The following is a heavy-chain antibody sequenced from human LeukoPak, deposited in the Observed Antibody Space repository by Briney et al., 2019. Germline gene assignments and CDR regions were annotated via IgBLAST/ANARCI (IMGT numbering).Heavy chain of an antibody. J-gene: IGHJ3*02. D-gene: IGHD3-22*01. CDR2: ISYSGST. V-gene: IGHV4-59*08. CDR3: ARLLNNDNSGDPDTFDM. CDR1: GGSISRHY. Sequence: PSETLSLTCSVSGGSISRHYWSWIRQPPGKGLEWIGYISYSGSTKYNPSFQSRVTISLDTSKTHFSLKLISVTAADTAVYYCARLLNNDNSGDPDTFDMWGPGTVVTVSS.